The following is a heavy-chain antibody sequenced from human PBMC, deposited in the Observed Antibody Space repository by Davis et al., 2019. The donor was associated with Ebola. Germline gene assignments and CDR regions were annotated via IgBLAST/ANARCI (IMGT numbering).Heavy chain of an antibody. D-gene: IGHD2-2*01. CDR1: GFTFSNYY. J-gene: IGHJ6*02. Sequence: GESLKISCAASGFTFSNYYLHWVRQAPGKGLEWVARINTDGSTTRYADSVKGRFIISRDNTKNTLYLQMNSLRGEDTAIYYCARDTSHQLPHWLYYFYGMDVWGQGTTVTVSS. V-gene: IGHV3-74*01. CDR3: ARDTSHQLPHWLYYFYGMDV. CDR2: INTDGSTT.